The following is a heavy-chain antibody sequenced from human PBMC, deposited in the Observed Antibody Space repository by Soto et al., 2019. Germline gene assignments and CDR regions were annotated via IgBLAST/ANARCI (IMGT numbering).Heavy chain of an antibody. Sequence: QITLKESGPTLVKPTQTLTLTCTFSGFSLSTNEVGVGWIRQPPGKALEWLALIYWDDDKRYSPSLKSRLTIPNDASSNQVVLTMTDMDPVDTATYYCTHPPPTTVTTSAESFQHWGQGPLVTVSS. J-gene: IGHJ1*01. D-gene: IGHD4-17*01. V-gene: IGHV2-5*02. CDR3: THPPPTTVTTSAESFQH. CDR1: GFSLSTNEVG. CDR2: IYWDDDK.